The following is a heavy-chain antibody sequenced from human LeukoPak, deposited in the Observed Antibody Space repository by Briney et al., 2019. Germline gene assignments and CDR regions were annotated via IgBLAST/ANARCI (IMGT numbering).Heavy chain of an antibody. CDR3: AREGYSYGSPLDYYYMDV. Sequence: GGSLRLSCAASGFTVSSNQMSWVRQAPGKGLEWVSVIYSGGSTYYPDSVKGRFTISRDNSKNTLYLQMNSLRAEDTAVYYCAREGYSYGSPLDYYYMDVGGKGPTVTVSS. CDR2: IYSGGST. V-gene: IGHV3-66*02. D-gene: IGHD5-18*01. J-gene: IGHJ6*03. CDR1: GFTVSSNQ.